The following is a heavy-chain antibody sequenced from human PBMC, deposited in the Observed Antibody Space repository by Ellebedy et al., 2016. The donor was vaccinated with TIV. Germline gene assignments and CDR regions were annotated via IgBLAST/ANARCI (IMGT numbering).Heavy chain of an antibody. CDR1: GDSITSSHYY. D-gene: IGHD5-18*01. CDR2: SHHSGRT. Sequence: SETLSLXXSVSGDSITSSHYYWAWLRQAPGKGLEWLGTSHHSGRTYYNPSLKSRVTISVDISKSRLSLGLTSVTAPDTATYFCARIGGYTAMAPFDQWGRGILVTVSS. CDR3: ARIGGYTAMAPFDQ. V-gene: IGHV4-39*02. J-gene: IGHJ4*02.